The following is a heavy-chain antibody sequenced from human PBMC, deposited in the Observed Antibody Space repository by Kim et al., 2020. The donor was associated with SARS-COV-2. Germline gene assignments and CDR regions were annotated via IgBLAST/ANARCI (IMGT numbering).Heavy chain of an antibody. CDR3: ASTSGWYSWFDP. D-gene: IGHD6-19*01. J-gene: IGHJ5*02. V-gene: IGHV3-53*01. Sequence: GGSLRLSCAASGFTVSSNYMSWVRQAPGKGLEWVSVIYSGGSTYYADSVKGRFTISRDNSKNTLYLQMNSLRAEDTAVYYCASTSGWYSWFDPWGQGTLVTVSS. CDR1: GFTVSSNY. CDR2: IYSGGST.